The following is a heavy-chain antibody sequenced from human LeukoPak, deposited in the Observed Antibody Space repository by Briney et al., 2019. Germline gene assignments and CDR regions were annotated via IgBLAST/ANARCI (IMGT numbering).Heavy chain of an antibody. J-gene: IGHJ6*03. D-gene: IGHD3-10*01. CDR1: GGSVSSDSYS. CDR3: ARDRYYYGSGDYYYYYYMDV. CDR2: IYTSGST. V-gene: IGHV4-61*10. Sequence: PSETLSLTCTVSGGSVSSDSYSWSWIRQPAGTGLEWIGRIYTSGSTNYSPSLKSRVTISVDTSKNQFSLKLSSVTAADTAVYYCARDRYYYGSGDYYYYYYMDVWGKGTTVTISS.